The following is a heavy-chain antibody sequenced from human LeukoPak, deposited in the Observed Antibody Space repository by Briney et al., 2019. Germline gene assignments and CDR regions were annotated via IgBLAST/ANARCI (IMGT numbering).Heavy chain of an antibody. CDR2: ISYDGSNK. V-gene: IGHV3-30*18. CDR3: AKDRESAYDSSGYSLFDY. CDR1: GFTFSSYG. D-gene: IGHD3-22*01. Sequence: GGSLRLSCAASGFTFSSYGMHWVRQAPGKGLEWVAVISYDGSNKYYADSVKGRFTISRDNSKNTLYLQMNSLRAEDTAVYYCAKDRESAYDSSGYSLFDYWGQGTLVTVSS. J-gene: IGHJ4*02.